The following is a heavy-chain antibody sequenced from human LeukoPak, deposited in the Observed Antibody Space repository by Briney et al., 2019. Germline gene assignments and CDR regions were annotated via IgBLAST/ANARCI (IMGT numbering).Heavy chain of an antibody. V-gene: IGHV4-59*02. Sequence: SETLSLTCTVSGASVSSYYWTWIRQPPGKGLECIGYIYYSGTTNYNPSLKSRVTISLDTSKNQFSLKLSSVTAADTAVYYCARGYDSSGYFGYYYMDVWGKGTTVTVSS. D-gene: IGHD3-22*01. J-gene: IGHJ6*03. CDR2: IYYSGTT. CDR1: GASVSSYY. CDR3: ARGYDSSGYFGYYYMDV.